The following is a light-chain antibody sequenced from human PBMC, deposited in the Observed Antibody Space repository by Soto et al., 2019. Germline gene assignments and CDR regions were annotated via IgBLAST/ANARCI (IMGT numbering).Light chain of an antibody. CDR3: QHYPNWPLT. CDR1: YDLSSR. Sequence: EIVMTQSPVTLSVSPGERATLSCSASYDLSSRFAWYQQKPGQAPRLLIFDASTRSTGVPDRFSGSGSGTEFTLTIRGLQSEEFAVYFCQHYPNWPLTFGGGNKVEI. V-gene: IGKV3-15*01. J-gene: IGKJ4*01. CDR2: DAS.